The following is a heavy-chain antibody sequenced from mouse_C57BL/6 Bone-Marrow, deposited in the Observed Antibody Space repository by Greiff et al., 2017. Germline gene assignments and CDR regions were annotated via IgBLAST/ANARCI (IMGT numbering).Heavy chain of an antibody. V-gene: IGHV5-4*01. CDR1: GFTFSSYA. D-gene: IGHD2-5*01. Sequence: EVKVVESGGGLVKPGGSLKLSCAASGFTFSSYAMSWVRQTPEKRLEWVATISDGGSYTCYPDNVKGRFTISRDNAKNNLYLQMSHLKSEDTAMYYCARDYSNYEDAYWGQGTLVTVSA. CDR2: ISDGGSYT. J-gene: IGHJ3*01. CDR3: ARDYSNYEDAY.